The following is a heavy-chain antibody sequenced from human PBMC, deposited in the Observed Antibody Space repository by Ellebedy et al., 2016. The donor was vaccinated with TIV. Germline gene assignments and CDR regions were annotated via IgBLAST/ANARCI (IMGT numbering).Heavy chain of an antibody. CDR3: ARSYLYGSGTYPIYFDY. Sequence: AASVKVSCKASGYTFNIYYIHWVRQAPGQGLEWMGIINAGGGSTEYAEKYQGRVTMTRDTSTSTVYMELSSLRSEDTAVYYCARSYLYGSGTYPIYFDYWGQGTLLTVSS. J-gene: IGHJ4*02. D-gene: IGHD3-10*01. CDR1: GYTFNIYY. V-gene: IGHV1-46*02. CDR2: INAGGGST.